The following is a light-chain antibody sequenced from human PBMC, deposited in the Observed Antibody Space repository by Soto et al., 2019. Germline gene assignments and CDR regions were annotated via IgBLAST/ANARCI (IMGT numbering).Light chain of an antibody. CDR2: GAS. J-gene: IGKJ1*01. Sequence: DIQMTQSPSSLSASVGDRVTITCRASQTISTFLNWYQKRPGKAPRLLTYGASTLQSGVPSRFNGSGSGTEFTLTIGSLQLEDFAIYSCQQGFSYPWTFGQGTKGEIK. CDR1: QTISTF. V-gene: IGKV1-39*01. CDR3: QQGFSYPWT.